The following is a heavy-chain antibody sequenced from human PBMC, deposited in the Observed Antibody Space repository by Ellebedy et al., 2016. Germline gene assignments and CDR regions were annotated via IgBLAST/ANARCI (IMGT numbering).Heavy chain of an antibody. V-gene: IGHV3-53*01. CDR2: IYSGGDT. Sequence: GESLKISXATSGFTFSNYFMTWVRQAPGKGLEWVSLIYSGGDTSYADSVKGRFTISRDSSRNTLYLQMNSLRAEDTAVYYCAPRAIAAPKWGQGTLVTVSS. CDR1: GFTFSNYF. CDR3: APRAIAAPK. D-gene: IGHD6-6*01. J-gene: IGHJ4*02.